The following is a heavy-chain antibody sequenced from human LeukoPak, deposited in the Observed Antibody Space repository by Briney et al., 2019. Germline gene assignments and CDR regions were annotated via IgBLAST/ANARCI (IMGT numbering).Heavy chain of an antibody. CDR1: GYTFSSYG. CDR3: ARGSSGSAPISADY. J-gene: IGHJ4*02. V-gene: IGHV1-18*01. D-gene: IGHD3-10*01. Sequence: ASVKVSCKASGYTFSSYGTSWVRQAPGQGLEWVGWISPYNGNTNYAQKVQGRSTMTTDTSTSTAYMELRSLRSDDTAVYYCARGSSGSAPISADYWGQGTLVTVSS. CDR2: ISPYNGNT.